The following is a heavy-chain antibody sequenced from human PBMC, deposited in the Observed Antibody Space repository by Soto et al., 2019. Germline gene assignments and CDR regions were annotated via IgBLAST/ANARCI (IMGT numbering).Heavy chain of an antibody. D-gene: IGHD3-10*01. Sequence: QVQLVQSGAEVKKPGASVKVSCKASGYTFTSYGISWVRQAPGQGLEWMGWISAYNGNTNYAQKLQCRVTMTTDTSTSTAYMELRSLRSDDTAVYYCARERTMVRVVIIRYFDYWGQGTLVTVSS. V-gene: IGHV1-18*01. CDR3: ARERTMVRVVIIRYFDY. J-gene: IGHJ4*02. CDR1: GYTFTSYG. CDR2: ISAYNGNT.